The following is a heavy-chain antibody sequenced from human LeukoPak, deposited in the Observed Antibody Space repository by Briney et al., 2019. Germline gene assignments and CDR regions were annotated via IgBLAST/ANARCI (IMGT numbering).Heavy chain of an antibody. V-gene: IGHV7-4-1*02. CDR3: ARSIAANLVHYYYYMEV. Sequence: GASVKVSCKASGYTFTSYSMHWVRQAPGQGLEWMVWINTNSWNPTYAQGFTERFVFSLDTSVSTAYLQISSLKAEDNAVYYCARSIAANLVHYYYYMEVWGRGTTVTLPS. CDR1: GYTFTSYS. J-gene: IGHJ6*03. CDR2: INTNSWNP. D-gene: IGHD6-25*01.